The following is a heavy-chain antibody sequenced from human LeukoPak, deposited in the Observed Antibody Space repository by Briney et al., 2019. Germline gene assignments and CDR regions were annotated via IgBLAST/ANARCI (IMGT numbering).Heavy chain of an antibody. V-gene: IGHV1-46*01. D-gene: IGHD6-19*01. J-gene: IGHJ6*03. CDR3: ARAREIAVAGRYYYYMDV. CDR2: INPSGGST. Sequence: GASVKVSCKASGYTFTSYYMHWVRQAPGQGLEWMGIINPSGGSTSYAQKFQGRVTMTRDTSTSTVYMELSSLSSEDTAVYYCARAREIAVAGRYYYYMDVWGKGTTVTVSS. CDR1: GYTFTSYY.